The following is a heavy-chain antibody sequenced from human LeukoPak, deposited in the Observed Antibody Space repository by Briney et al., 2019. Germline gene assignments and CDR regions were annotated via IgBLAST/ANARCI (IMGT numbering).Heavy chain of an antibody. CDR1: GGSISSGGYY. V-gene: IGHV4-31*03. Sequence: PSQTLSPTCTVSGGSISSGGYYWSWIRQHPGKGLEWIGYIYYSGSTYYNPSLKSRVTISVDTSKNQFSLKLSSVTAADTAVYYCATLWEPANYYGMDVWGQGTTVTVSS. CDR3: ATLWEPANYYGMDV. CDR2: IYYSGST. J-gene: IGHJ6*02. D-gene: IGHD1-26*01.